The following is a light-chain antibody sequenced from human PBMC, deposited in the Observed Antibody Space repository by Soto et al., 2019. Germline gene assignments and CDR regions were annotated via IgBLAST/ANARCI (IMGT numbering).Light chain of an antibody. CDR1: QSVSSSF. CDR3: QQYNDWPLT. J-gene: IGKJ4*01. Sequence: EIVLTQSPGTLSLSPGEIATLSCRASQSVSSSFLAWYQQKVGQAPRLLIYGASSRATGIPDRFSGSGSRTEFTLTIGSLQSEDFALYYCQQYNDWPLTFGGGTKVDIK. V-gene: IGKV3D-15*01. CDR2: GAS.